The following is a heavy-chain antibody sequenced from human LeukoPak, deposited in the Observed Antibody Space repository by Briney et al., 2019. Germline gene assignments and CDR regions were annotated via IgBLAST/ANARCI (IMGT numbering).Heavy chain of an antibody. CDR1: GFTFSSYW. CDR2: INTDGSST. Sequence: GGSLRLSCAASGFTFSSYWMHWVRQAPGKGLVWVSRINTDGSSTSYADSVKGRFTISRDNAKNTLYLQMNSLRAEDTAVYYCARDRQTTVVTSRGLVYYYYMDVWGKGTTVTVSS. D-gene: IGHD4-23*01. CDR3: ARDRQTTVVTSRGLVYYYYMDV. J-gene: IGHJ6*03. V-gene: IGHV3-74*01.